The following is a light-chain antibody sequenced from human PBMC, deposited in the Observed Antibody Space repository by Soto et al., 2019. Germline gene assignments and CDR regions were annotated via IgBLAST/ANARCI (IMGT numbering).Light chain of an antibody. Sequence: ETVMTQSPVTLSVSPGGRATLCFRASQSVSSYLAWYQQKPGQAPRLLIYDASNRATGIPARFSGSGSGTDFTLTISSLETEDFAVYYCQQSSNWITFGQGRRLEI. CDR1: QSVSSY. CDR3: QQSSNWIT. J-gene: IGKJ5*01. CDR2: DAS. V-gene: IGKV3-11*01.